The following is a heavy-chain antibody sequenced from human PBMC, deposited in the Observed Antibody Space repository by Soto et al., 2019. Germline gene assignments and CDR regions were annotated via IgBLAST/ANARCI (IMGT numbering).Heavy chain of an antibody. CDR3: ARCDFGDYVPPIDH. CDR1: GYTFSSYG. Sequence: QVHLMQSGAEVKSPGASVRVSCKASGYTFSSYGVSWVRQAPGQGLEFMGWISVYNGHTNYAQKFQGRDTMTTDTPTSTPDLELWSMRSADTAVFFCARCDFGDYVPPIDHWSQGTLATVST. D-gene: IGHD4-17*01. V-gene: IGHV1-18*01. CDR2: ISVYNGHT. J-gene: IGHJ1*01.